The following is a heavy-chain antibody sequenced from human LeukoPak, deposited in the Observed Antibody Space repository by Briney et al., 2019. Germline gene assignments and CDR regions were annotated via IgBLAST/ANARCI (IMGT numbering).Heavy chain of an antibody. CDR3: AKDRYGDYEAPFHYYMDA. J-gene: IGHJ6*03. D-gene: IGHD5-12*01. CDR1: GYTFNGYY. Sequence: ASVKVSCKASGYTFNGYYIHWVRQAPGQGLEWMGWINPNSGVTNYAQKLQGRVTITRDTSIDTAYMQLSRLRSDDTAVYYCAKDRYGDYEAPFHYYMDAWGRGTTVTVSS. V-gene: IGHV1-2*02. CDR2: INPNSGVT.